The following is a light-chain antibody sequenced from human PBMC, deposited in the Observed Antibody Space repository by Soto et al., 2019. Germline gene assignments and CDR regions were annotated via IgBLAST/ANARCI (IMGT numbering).Light chain of an antibody. V-gene: IGKV1-5*01. CDR1: QDISTY. J-gene: IGKJ5*01. CDR2: GAS. CDR3: QHYTLYSPP. Sequence: RLTQSPSSLSASVGDTVTISCRASQDISTYLAWYQHKPGKAPTLLIFGASSLHNGVPPRFAGSGSGSEFTLTINRLQPDDFATYYCQHYTLYSPPFGQGTRV.